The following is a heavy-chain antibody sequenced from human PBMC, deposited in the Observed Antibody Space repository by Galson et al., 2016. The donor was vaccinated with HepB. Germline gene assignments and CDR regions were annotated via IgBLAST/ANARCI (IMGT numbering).Heavy chain of an antibody. D-gene: IGHD6-13*01. V-gene: IGHV3-33*01. CDR2: IRVDGNNQ. CDR1: GFSFSNDD. J-gene: IGHJ4*01. Sequence: SLRLSCAASGFSFSNDDMHWVRQTAGKGLEWVAGIRVDGNNQFYGDPVTGRFTISRDDSQNTLFLQMNSLQTEDTAVYYCTTSGGTSGGSTWPPYWGHGTLVTVAA. CDR3: TTSGGTSGGSTWPPY.